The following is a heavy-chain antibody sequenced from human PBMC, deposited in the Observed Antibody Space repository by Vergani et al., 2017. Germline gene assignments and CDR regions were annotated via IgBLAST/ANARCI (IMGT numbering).Heavy chain of an antibody. CDR1: GGSFSGYY. J-gene: IGHJ4*02. CDR2: INHSGST. V-gene: IGHV4-34*01. CDR3: ARGEYSGYDLALDY. D-gene: IGHD5-12*01. Sequence: QVQLPQWGAGLLKPSETLSLTCAVYGGSFSGYYWSWIRQPPGKGLEWIGEINHSGSTNYNPSLKSRVTISVDTSKNQFSLKLSSVTAADTAVYYCARGEYSGYDLALDYWGQGTLVTVSS.